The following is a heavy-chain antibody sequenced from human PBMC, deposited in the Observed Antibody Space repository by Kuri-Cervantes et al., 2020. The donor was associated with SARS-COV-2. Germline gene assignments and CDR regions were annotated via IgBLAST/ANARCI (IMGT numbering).Heavy chain of an antibody. J-gene: IGHJ4*02. CDR2: ISYDGSNK. D-gene: IGHD4-17*01. CDR1: GFTFSSYW. V-gene: IGHV3-30-3*01. Sequence: LSLTCAASGFTFSSYWMSWVRQAPGKGLEWVAVISYDGSNKYYADSVKGRFTISRDNSKNTLYLQMNSLRAEDTAVYYCARDWDDYGDYGFDYWGQGTLVTVSS. CDR3: ARDWDDYGDYGFDY.